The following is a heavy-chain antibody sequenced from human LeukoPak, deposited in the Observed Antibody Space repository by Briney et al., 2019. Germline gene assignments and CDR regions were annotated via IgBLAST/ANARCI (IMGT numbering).Heavy chain of an antibody. D-gene: IGHD3-10*01. J-gene: IGHJ4*02. CDR1: GFTFSSYA. V-gene: IGHV3-23*01. CDR2: ISGSGGST. Sequence: GGSLRLSCVASGFTFSSYAMSWVRQAPGKGLEWVSAISGSGGSTYYADSVKGRFTISRDNSTNTLYLQMNSLRVEDTAVYYCAKDTLKYYYGSGSYYIGYFDYWGQGTLVTVSS. CDR3: AKDTLKYYYGSGSYYIGYFDY.